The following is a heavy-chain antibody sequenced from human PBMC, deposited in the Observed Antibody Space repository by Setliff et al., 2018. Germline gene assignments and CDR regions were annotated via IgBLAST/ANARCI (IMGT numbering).Heavy chain of an antibody. CDR1: GGSISSYY. D-gene: IGHD2-21*02. CDR2: IYTSGST. Sequence: PSETLSLTCTVSGGSISSYYWSWIRQPAGKGLEWIGRIYTSGSTNYNPSLKSRVTISRDTSKSQVSLKLNSVTATDTAVYYCARDLGHGGDSDYWGQGILVTVSS. J-gene: IGHJ4*02. V-gene: IGHV4-4*07. CDR3: ARDLGHGGDSDY.